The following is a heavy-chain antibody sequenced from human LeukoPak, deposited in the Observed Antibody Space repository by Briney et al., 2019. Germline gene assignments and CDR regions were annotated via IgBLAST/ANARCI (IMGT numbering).Heavy chain of an antibody. CDR1: GGSISSSSHY. Sequence: SETLSLTCTVSGGSISSSSHYWGWIRPPPGKGLEWFGSIYYSASTYYSPSLKSRVTISVDTSKNQFSLKLSSVTAADAAVYYCARLDGYNYVLGYWGQGTLVTVSS. D-gene: IGHD5-24*01. CDR2: IYYSAST. J-gene: IGHJ4*02. CDR3: ARLDGYNYVLGY. V-gene: IGHV4-39*01.